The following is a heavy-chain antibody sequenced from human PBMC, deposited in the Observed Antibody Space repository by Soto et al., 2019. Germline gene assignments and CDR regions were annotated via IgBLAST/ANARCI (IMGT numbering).Heavy chain of an antibody. CDR1: GGSISSSKW. Sequence: SETLSLTCAVSGGSISSSKWWSWVRQPPGKGLEWIGEIYHSGSTNYNPSLKSRVTISVDKSKNQFSVKLSSVTAADTAVYYCARELGRITIIVVAPRGFDPWGQGTQVTVSS. V-gene: IGHV4-4*02. J-gene: IGHJ5*02. CDR2: IYHSGST. CDR3: ARELGRITIIVVAPRGFDP. D-gene: IGHD3-22*01.